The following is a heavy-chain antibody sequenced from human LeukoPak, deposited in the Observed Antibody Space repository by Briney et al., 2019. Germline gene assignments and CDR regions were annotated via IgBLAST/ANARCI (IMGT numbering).Heavy chain of an antibody. CDR1: GGSISSGSYY. CDR3: ARAGSYYYWYYYYMDV. D-gene: IGHD1-26*01. Sequence: PSQTLSLTFTVSGGSISSGSYYWSWIRQPAGKGLEWIGRIYTSGSTNYNPSLKSRVTISVDTSKNQFSLKLSSVTAADTAVYYCARAGSYYYWYYYYMDVWGKGTTVTVSS. V-gene: IGHV4-61*02. J-gene: IGHJ6*03. CDR2: IYTSGST.